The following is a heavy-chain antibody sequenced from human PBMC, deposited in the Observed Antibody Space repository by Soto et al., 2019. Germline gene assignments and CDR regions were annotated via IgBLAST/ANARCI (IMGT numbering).Heavy chain of an antibody. J-gene: IGHJ5*02. CDR1: GGSISRGGYY. D-gene: IGHD2-15*01. CDR2: IDYSGST. Sequence: QGQLQESGPGLVRPSQTLSLTCSVSGGSISRGGYYWSWIRQHPGKGLEWIGYIDYSGSTDYNPSLKSRLSISLDTSKNHFSLNLSSITAADTAVYYCAREFRGLVRNWFDPWGRGTLVTVAS. CDR3: AREFRGLVRNWFDP. V-gene: IGHV4-31*02.